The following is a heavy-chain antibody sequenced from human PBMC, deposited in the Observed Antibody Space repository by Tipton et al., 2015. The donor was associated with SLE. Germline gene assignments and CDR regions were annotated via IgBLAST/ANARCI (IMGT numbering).Heavy chain of an antibody. Sequence: TLSLTCAVYGGSFCGYYWSWIRQPPGKGLEWIGEINHSGSTNYNPSLKSRVTISVDTSKNQFSLQLNSVTPEDTAVYYCARVLWSSDAFDIWGQGTMVTVSS. CDR2: INHSGST. CDR3: ARVLWSSDAFDI. J-gene: IGHJ3*02. D-gene: IGHD3-3*01. V-gene: IGHV4-34*01. CDR1: GGSFCGYY.